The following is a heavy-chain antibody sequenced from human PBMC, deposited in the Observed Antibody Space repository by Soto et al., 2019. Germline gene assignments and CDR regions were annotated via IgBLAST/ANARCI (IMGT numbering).Heavy chain of an antibody. J-gene: IGHJ4*02. CDR2: ISYDGSNK. CDR3: AKKEMARTGVPYYYDY. CDR1: GFTFSSYG. D-gene: IGHD2-8*01. V-gene: IGHV3-30*18. Sequence: GGSLRLSCAASGFTFSSYGMHWVRQAPGKGLEWVAVISYDGSNKYYADSVKGRFTISRDNSKNTLYLQMNGLRAEDTALYYCAKKEMARTGVPYYYDYWGQGTLVTVSS.